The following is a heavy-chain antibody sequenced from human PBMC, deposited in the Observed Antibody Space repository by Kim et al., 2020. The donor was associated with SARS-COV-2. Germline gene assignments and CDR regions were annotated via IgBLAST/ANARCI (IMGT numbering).Heavy chain of an antibody. Sequence: AQKFQGRVTMTRDTSVSTAYMELSRLRSDDTAVYYCAREEYSSSGRWFDPWGQGTLVTVSS. D-gene: IGHD6-6*01. CDR3: AREEYSSSGRWFDP. V-gene: IGHV1-2*02. J-gene: IGHJ5*02.